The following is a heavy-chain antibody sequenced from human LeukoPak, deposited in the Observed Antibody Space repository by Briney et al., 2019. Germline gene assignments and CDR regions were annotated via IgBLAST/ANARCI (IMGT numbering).Heavy chain of an antibody. CDR3: ARGAEFDY. J-gene: IGHJ4*02. CDR1: GYTFTDHY. Sequence: ASVKVSCKALGYTFTDHYFHWLRQAPGQGIEWMGWIHPGRGDTNIAQKFQGRVTMTRDTSISTAYMELSRLTSDDTAVYYCARGAEFDYWGQGTLVTVSS. V-gene: IGHV1-2*02. CDR2: IHPGRGDT.